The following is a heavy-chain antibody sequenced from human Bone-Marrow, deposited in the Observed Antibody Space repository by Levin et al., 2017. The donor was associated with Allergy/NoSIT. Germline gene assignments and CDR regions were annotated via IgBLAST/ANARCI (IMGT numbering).Heavy chain of an antibody. CDR2: INSGGRT. Sequence: SETLSLTCGVSGGSGFYWSWIRQSPGKGLQWVGEINSGGRTNYNPSLSSRVSMSIDTSNNRISLRLKSVTAADSGVYYCARHYGMVVSHYYYYGMDVWGQGTTVTVSS. D-gene: IGHD3-3*01. CDR1: GGSGFY. J-gene: IGHJ6*02. CDR3: ARHYGMVVSHYYYYGMDV. V-gene: IGHV4-34*01.